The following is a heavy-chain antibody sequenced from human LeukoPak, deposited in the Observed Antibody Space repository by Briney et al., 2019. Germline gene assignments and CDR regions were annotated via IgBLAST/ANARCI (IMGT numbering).Heavy chain of an antibody. V-gene: IGHV1-8*01. D-gene: IGHD6-13*01. J-gene: IGHJ3*02. Sequence: GASVKVSCKASGFTFTSHDYNWVRQATGQGLEWMGWMNPNSGSTGYAQKFQGRITMTRDTSITTVYMELSSLTSEDTAVYYCARDAGGAAAADDAFDIWGQGTMVPVSS. CDR2: MNPNSGST. CDR1: GFTFTSHD. CDR3: ARDAGGAAAADDAFDI.